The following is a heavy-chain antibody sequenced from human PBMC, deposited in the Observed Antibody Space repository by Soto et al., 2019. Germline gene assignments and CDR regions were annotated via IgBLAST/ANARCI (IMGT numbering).Heavy chain of an antibody. J-gene: IGHJ6*02. D-gene: IGHD6-19*01. Sequence: QVQLQQWGAGLLKASETLSLTCAVVGDSLRGQSWNWIRQSPGKGLEWFGEIDQSGGTNYNPSLKSRAIISDDTSKNQFSLTLTSVTAADTAVYYCAREDSYGWSGESLDVWGQGTTVTVSS. CDR3: AREDSYGWSGESLDV. CDR1: GDSLRGQS. CDR2: IDQSGGT. V-gene: IGHV4-34*01.